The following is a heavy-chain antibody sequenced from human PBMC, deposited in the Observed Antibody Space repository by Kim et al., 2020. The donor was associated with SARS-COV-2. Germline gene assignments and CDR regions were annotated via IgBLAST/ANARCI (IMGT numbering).Heavy chain of an antibody. V-gene: IGHV4-34*01. CDR3: ARGAQLGIGY. D-gene: IGHD7-27*01. CDR2: INHSGST. Sequence: SETLSLTCAVYGGSFSGYYWSWIRQPPGKGLEWIGEINHSGSTNYNPSLKSRVTISVDTSKNQFSLKLSSVTAADTAVYYCARGAQLGIGYWGQGTLVTVSS. CDR1: GGSFSGYY. J-gene: IGHJ4*02.